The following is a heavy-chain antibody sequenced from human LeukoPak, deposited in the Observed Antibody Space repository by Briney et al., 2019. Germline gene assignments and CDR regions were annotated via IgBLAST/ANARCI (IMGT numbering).Heavy chain of an antibody. CDR3: AAGDYYDSSGYYSSPFDY. J-gene: IGHJ4*02. D-gene: IGHD3-22*01. Sequence: PGVSLRRSCAASGFTVSSNYMSRVRQAPGKGLEWVSVIYSGGSTYYADSVKGRFTISRDNSKNTLYLQMNSLRAEDTAVYYCAAGDYYDSSGYYSSPFDYWGQGTLVTVSS. CDR1: GFTVSSNY. V-gene: IGHV3-53*01. CDR2: IYSGGST.